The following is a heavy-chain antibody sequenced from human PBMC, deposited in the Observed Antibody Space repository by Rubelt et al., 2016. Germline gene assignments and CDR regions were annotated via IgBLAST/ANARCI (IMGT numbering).Heavy chain of an antibody. V-gene: IGHV4-39*01. CDR3: ARRSGSYYYYAMDV. CDR2: VSYGGRT. D-gene: IGHD1-26*01. Sequence: QLQLQESGPGLVKPSETLSLTCTVSGGSISSGSYYWGWIRQPPGKGLEWIGSVSYGGRTNYNPSLKSRVTISGDTAKNQFSLNQTSVTAADTAVYYWARRSGSYYYYAMDVWGQGTTVTVSS. J-gene: IGHJ6*02. CDR1: GGSISSGSYY.